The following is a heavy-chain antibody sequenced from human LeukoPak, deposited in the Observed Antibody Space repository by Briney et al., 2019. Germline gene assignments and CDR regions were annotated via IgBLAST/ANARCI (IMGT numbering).Heavy chain of an antibody. V-gene: IGHV4-4*07. Sequence: PSETLSLTRTVSGGSISSYYWSWIRQPAGKGLEWIGRIYTSGSTNYNPSLKSRVTMSVDTSKNQFSLKLSSVTAADTAVYYCATGYYDSSGYYFDYWGQGTLVTVSS. CDR2: IYTSGST. J-gene: IGHJ4*02. CDR3: ATGYYDSSGYYFDY. CDR1: GGSISSYY. D-gene: IGHD3-22*01.